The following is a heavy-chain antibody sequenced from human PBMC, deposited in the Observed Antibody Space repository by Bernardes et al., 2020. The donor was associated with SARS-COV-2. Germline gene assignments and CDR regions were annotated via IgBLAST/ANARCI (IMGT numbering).Heavy chain of an antibody. D-gene: IGHD6-19*01. CDR3: AREPLRQWLAYYYYYGMDV. Sequence: TLSLTCAISGDSVSSNSAAWNWIRQSPSRGLEWLGRTYYRSKWYNDYAVSVKSRITINPDTSKNQFSLQLNSVTPEDTAVYYCAREPLRQWLAYYYYYGMDVWGQGTTVTVSS. CDR2: TYYRSKWYN. V-gene: IGHV6-1*01. CDR1: GDSVSSNSAA. J-gene: IGHJ6*02.